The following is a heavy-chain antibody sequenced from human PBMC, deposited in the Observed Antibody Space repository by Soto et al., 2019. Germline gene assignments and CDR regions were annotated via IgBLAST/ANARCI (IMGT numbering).Heavy chain of an antibody. V-gene: IGHV4-30-4*01. J-gene: IGHJ4*02. CDR1: CGSISLGDYY. CDR3: ARANDYGGTFDY. CDR2: IYYSGST. Sequence: LSLTFTLSCGSISLGDYYWIWIRQPPGKGLEWIGYIYYSGSTYYNPSLKSRVTISVDTSKNQLSLKLSSVTAADTAVYYCARANDYGGTFDYWGQGTLVTVSS. D-gene: IGHD4-17*01.